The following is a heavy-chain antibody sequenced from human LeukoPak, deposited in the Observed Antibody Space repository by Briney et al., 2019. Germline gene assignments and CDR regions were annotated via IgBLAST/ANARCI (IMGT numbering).Heavy chain of an antibody. CDR2: IYPGDSDT. CDR3: AGQCCGGASPWFDP. CDR1: GYSFTAYW. D-gene: IGHD2-21*01. Sequence: GESLKISCPGSGYSFTAYWIAWVRQMPGKGLEWMGIIYPGDSDTRYSPSFQGQVTLSADKSIDTAYLQWDSVRASDTARYYCAGQCCGGASPWFDPWGQGTLVTVSS. V-gene: IGHV5-51*01. J-gene: IGHJ5*02.